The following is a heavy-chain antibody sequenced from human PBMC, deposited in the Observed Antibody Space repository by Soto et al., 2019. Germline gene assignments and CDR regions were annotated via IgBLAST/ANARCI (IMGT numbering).Heavy chain of an antibody. CDR3: ARALILTGYYIHDAFDI. CDR1: GCSISSGDYS. V-gene: IGHV4-30-2*01. D-gene: IGHD3-9*01. J-gene: IGHJ3*02. CDR2: IYHSGST. Sequence: SETLSLTCAFSGCSISSGDYSLSWIRQPPGKGLEWIGYIYHSGSTYYNPSLKSRVTISVDRSKNQFSLKLSSVTAADTAVYYCARALILTGYYIHDAFDIWGQGTMVTVSS.